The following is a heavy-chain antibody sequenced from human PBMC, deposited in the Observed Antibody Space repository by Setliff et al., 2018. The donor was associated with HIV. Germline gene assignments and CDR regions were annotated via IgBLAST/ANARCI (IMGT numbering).Heavy chain of an antibody. CDR1: GYSISSGYY. J-gene: IGHJ4*02. CDR3: ARQRGYGGNPFDY. CDR2: IYHIGST. D-gene: IGHD4-17*01. V-gene: IGHV4-38-2*01. Sequence: SETLSLTCVVSGYSISSGYYWGWIRQPPGKGLEWIGSIYHIGSTYYNPSLKSRVTMSVDTSKNQFSLKLSSVTASDTAVYYCARQRGYGGNPFDYWGQGTLGTVS.